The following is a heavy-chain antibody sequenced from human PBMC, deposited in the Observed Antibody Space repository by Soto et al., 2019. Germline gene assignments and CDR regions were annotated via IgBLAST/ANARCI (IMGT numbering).Heavy chain of an antibody. Sequence: SEPLSRTFTVSGGSISSYYWSWIRQVPGKVLELIGYIYHSGDTYYNPSLKSRVTISVDRSKHQFSLKLSSVTAADTAVYCCARASYEDWFGTWGQGTIVTVSS. CDR2: IYHSGDT. V-gene: IGHV4-59*12. CDR1: GGSISSYY. J-gene: IGHJ5*02. D-gene: IGHD3-16*01. CDR3: ARASYEDWFGT.